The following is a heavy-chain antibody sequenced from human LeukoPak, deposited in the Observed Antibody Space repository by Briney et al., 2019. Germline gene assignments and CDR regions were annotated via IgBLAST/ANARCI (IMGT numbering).Heavy chain of an antibody. D-gene: IGHD1-14*01. Sequence: GGSLRLSCAGSGFTFGGYGMHWVRQTPGKGLEWVAVIAYDGSRAFYADSVKGRFTISRDNSKNTMSVQMDDLRAEDTAVYYCTRYNNDHFDYWGKGTLVTVSS. V-gene: IGHV3-33*01. CDR1: GFTFGGYG. CDR3: TRYNNDHFDY. CDR2: IAYDGSRA. J-gene: IGHJ4*02.